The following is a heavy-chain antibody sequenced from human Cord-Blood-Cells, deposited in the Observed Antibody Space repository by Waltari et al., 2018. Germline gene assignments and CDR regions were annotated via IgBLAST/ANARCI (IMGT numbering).Heavy chain of an antibody. J-gene: IGHJ4*02. CDR3: ARGWGGIAARPKSYYFDY. V-gene: IGHV4-34*01. CDR1: GGSFSGYY. CDR2: INHSGST. D-gene: IGHD6-6*01. Sequence: QVQLQQWGAGLLKPSETLSLTCAVYGGSFSGYYWSWIRQPPGQGLEWIGEINHSGSTNYNPSLKSRVTISVDTSKNQFSLKLSSVTAADTAVYYCARGWGGIAARPKSYYFDYWGQGTLVTVSS.